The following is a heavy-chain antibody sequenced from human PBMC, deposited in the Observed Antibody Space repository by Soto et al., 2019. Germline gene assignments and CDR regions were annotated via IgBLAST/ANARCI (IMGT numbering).Heavy chain of an antibody. D-gene: IGHD1-1*01. CDR1: GFTFGNYF. CDR3: AKDLHWYGMDV. V-gene: IGHV3-23*01. CDR2: ISSNGGRT. Sequence: EVQLLESGGGLVQPGESLRLSCAASGFTFGNYFMNWVRRAPGKGLEWASDISSNGGRTHYADSVRGRFPISRDNSRNTLYLQLSSLRAEDTALYYCAKDLHWYGMDVWGQGTTVTVSS. J-gene: IGHJ6*02.